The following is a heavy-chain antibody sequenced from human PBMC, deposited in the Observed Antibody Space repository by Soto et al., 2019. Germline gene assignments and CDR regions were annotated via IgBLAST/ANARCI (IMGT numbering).Heavy chain of an antibody. CDR3: ARMVIVVVVAATQNWFDP. J-gene: IGHJ5*02. CDR1: GYTFTSYG. CDR2: ISAYNGNT. D-gene: IGHD2-15*01. V-gene: IGHV1-18*01. Sequence: ASVKVSCKASGYTFTSYGISWVRQAPGQGLEWMGWISAYNGNTNYAQKLQGRVTMTTDTSTSTAYMELRSLRSDDTAVYYCARMVIVVVVAATQNWFDPWGQGTLVTVSS.